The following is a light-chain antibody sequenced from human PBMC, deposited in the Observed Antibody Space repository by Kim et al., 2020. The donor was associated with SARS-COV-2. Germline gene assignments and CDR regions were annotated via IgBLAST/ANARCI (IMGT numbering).Light chain of an antibody. V-gene: IGKV3-20*01. Sequence: LSPGERATLSCRASESVSRNYLAWYQQKPGQAPRLLIYGASTRATGIPDRFSGSGSGTDFTLTISRLEPEDLAVFYCQQYGTSQYTFGQGTKLEI. CDR1: ESVSRNY. J-gene: IGKJ2*01. CDR2: GAS. CDR3: QQYGTSQYT.